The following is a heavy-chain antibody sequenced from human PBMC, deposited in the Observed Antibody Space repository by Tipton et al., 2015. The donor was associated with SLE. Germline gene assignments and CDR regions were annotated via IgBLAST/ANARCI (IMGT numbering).Heavy chain of an antibody. Sequence: TLSLTCAVYGGSFSGYYWNWIRQPPGKGLEWIGEINHSGSTNYNPSLKSRVTMSLDTSKSQFSLKLTSVTAADTAVYYCARDWGGEALDFWGQGTLVTVSS. J-gene: IGHJ4*02. CDR1: GGSFSGYY. CDR3: ARDWGGEALDF. D-gene: IGHD2-21*01. V-gene: IGHV4-34*01. CDR2: INHSGST.